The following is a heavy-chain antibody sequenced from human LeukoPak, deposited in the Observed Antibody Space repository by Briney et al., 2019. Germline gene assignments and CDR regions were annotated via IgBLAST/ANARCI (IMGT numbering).Heavy chain of an antibody. CDR3: ARNLDYFDY. V-gene: IGHV3-74*01. CDR2: INSDGTTT. CDR1: GFTFSSYW. Sequence: QPGGSLRLSCAASGFTFSSYWMHWVRQAPGKGLVWVSRINSDGTTTSYADSVKGRFTASRDNAKNTLYLQMSSLRAEDTAVFYCARNLDYFDYWGQGTLVTVSS. D-gene: IGHD3-3*01. J-gene: IGHJ4*02.